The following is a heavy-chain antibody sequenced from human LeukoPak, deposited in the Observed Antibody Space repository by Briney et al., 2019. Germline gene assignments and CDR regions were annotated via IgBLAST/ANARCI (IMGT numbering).Heavy chain of an antibody. CDR2: INPNSGGT. J-gene: IGHJ4*02. V-gene: IGHV1-2*02. CDR3: ARFTVGATTTDY. CDR1: GYTFTDYY. D-gene: IGHD1-26*01. Sequence: ASVKVSCKASGYTFTDYYMHWVRQAPGQGLEWMGWINPNSGGTNYAQKFQGRVTITRDTSSSTAYMDLSRLRSDDTALYYCARFTVGATTTDYWGQGTLVTVSS.